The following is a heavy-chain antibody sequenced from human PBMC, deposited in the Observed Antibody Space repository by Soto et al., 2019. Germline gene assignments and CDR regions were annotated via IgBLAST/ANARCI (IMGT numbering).Heavy chain of an antibody. J-gene: IGHJ6*02. Sequence: SETLSLTCSVSSGSVTSASYYWSWIRQPPGKGLEWIGYISYSGSTNYNPSLKSRVTISLDTSKKQFSLKLRSVTAADTAVYFCARRSXVPAEPPHYHNYKGMDVWGQGTTVTVSS. V-gene: IGHV4-61*01. D-gene: IGHD2-2*01. CDR2: ISYSGST. CDR1: SGSVTSASYY. CDR3: ARRSXVPAEPPHYHNYKGMDV.